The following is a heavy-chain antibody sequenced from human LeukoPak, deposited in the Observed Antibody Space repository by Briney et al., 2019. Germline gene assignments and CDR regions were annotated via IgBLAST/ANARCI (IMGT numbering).Heavy chain of an antibody. D-gene: IGHD3-10*01. J-gene: IGHJ5*02. CDR1: GGSFSGYY. Sequence: SETLSLTCAVYGGSFSGYYWSWIRQPPGKGLEWIGEINHSGSTNYNPSLKSRVTISVDTSKNQFSLKLNSVTAADTAVYYCARGAEYYGSGSFPRNWFDPWGQGTLVTVSS. V-gene: IGHV4-34*01. CDR2: INHSGST. CDR3: ARGAEYYGSGSFPRNWFDP.